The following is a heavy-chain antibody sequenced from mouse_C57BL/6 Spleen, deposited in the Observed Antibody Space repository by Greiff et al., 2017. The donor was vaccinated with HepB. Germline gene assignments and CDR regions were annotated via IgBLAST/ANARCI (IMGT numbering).Heavy chain of an antibody. V-gene: IGHV1-63*01. J-gene: IGHJ4*01. D-gene: IGHD2-4*01. CDR2: IYPGGGYT. CDR1: GYTFTNYW. Sequence: QVQLQQSGAELVRPGTSVKMSCKASGYTFTNYWIGWAKQRPGHGLEWIGDIYPGGGYTNYNEKFKGKTTLTADKSSSTAYMQFSSLTSEDSAIYYCARRSDYDYAMDYWGQGTSVTVSS. CDR3: ARRSDYDYAMDY.